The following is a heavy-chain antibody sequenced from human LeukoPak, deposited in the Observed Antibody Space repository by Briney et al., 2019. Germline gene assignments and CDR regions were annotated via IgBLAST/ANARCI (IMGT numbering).Heavy chain of an antibody. Sequence: GASLKISCKGSGSSFTSYWIGWVRQLPGKGLEWMGIIYPGDSDTRYSPSFQGQVTISADKSISTAYLQWSSLKASDTAMYYCARHLLPPTADYYGSGSFPDYWGQGTLVTVSS. D-gene: IGHD3-10*01. CDR3: ARHLLPPTADYYGSGSFPDY. V-gene: IGHV5-51*01. CDR2: IYPGDSDT. J-gene: IGHJ4*02. CDR1: GSSFTSYW.